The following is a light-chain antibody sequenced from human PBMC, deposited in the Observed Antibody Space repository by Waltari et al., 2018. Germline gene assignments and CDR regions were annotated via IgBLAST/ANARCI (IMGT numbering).Light chain of an antibody. CDR2: DVS. CDR1: SNDVGGYNS. Sequence: QSALTQPASVSGSPGQSVTIFCAGTSNDVGGYNSVSWYQEHPGQAPRVIIDDVSDRPDGVSDRFSGSKAGNTASLTISGLQAEDEADYLCSSQSSNDVVLFGGGTKLTVL. V-gene: IGLV2-14*01. CDR3: SSQSSNDVVL. J-gene: IGLJ2*01.